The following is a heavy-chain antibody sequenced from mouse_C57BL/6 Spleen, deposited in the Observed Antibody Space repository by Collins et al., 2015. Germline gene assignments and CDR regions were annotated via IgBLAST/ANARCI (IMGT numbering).Heavy chain of an antibody. CDR3: GTGLRYYAMDY. CDR2: IDPSDSYT. J-gene: IGHJ4*01. V-gene: IGHV1-50*01. D-gene: IGHD2-2*01. Sequence: QVQLQQPGAELVKPGASVKLSCKASGYTFTSYWMQWVKQRPGQGLEWIGEIDPSDSYTNYNQKFKGKATLTVDTSSSTAYMQLSSLTSEDSAVYYCGTGLRYYAMDYWGQGTSVTVSS. CDR1: GYTFTSYW.